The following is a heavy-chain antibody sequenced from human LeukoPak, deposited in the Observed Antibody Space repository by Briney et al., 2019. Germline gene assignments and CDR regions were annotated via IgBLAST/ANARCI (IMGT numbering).Heavy chain of an antibody. J-gene: IGHJ4*02. Sequence: ASVKVSCKASGYTFTGYYMHWVRQAPGQGLEWMGWINPNSGGTNYAQKFQGRVTMTRDTSISTSYMEVSRLRSDDTAVYYCARDRVDFGVFFDYWGQGTLVTVSS. CDR2: INPNSGGT. D-gene: IGHD3-3*01. CDR1: GYTFTGYY. CDR3: ARDRVDFGVFFDY. V-gene: IGHV1-2*02.